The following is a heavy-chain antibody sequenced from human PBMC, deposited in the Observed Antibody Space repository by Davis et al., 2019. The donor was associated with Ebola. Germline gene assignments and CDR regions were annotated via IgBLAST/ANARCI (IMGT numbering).Heavy chain of an antibody. D-gene: IGHD2-8*02. CDR1: GYSFTNYW. CDR3: ASLRRTITGMDDGFDI. CDR2: IYTGDSDT. V-gene: IGHV5-51*01. J-gene: IGHJ3*02. Sequence: GGSLRLSCQGSGYSFTNYWIGWVRQMPGKGLEWMGIIYTGDSDTRYSPSFRGQVTISADKSMKTAFLQWSSLKASDTAMYYCASLRRTITGMDDGFDIWGQGTMVTVSS.